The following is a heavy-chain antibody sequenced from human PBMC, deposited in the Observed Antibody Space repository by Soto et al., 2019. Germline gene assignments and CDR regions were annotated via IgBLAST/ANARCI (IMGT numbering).Heavy chain of an antibody. J-gene: IGHJ4*02. CDR1: GFTFSSYA. Sequence: GGSLRLSCAASGFTFSSYAMSWVRQAPGKGLEWVSAISGSGGSTYYADSVKGRFTISRDNSKNTLYLQMNSLRAEDTAVYYCAKDPHWSIKSFYFDYWGQGTLVTVSS. CDR3: AKDPHWSIKSFYFDY. D-gene: IGHD2-8*02. V-gene: IGHV3-23*01. CDR2: ISGSGGST.